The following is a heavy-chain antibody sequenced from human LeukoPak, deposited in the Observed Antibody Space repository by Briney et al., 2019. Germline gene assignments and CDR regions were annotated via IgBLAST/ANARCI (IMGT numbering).Heavy chain of an antibody. CDR2: TNGSGRTT. CDR3: AIDYDSNGYYYLGNTDY. V-gene: IGHV3-23*01. Sequence: AGSLRLSCVASAFTFNTYAMNWDRQAPGKGRQWVSLTNGSGRTTSYADSVKGRFTISRDNSKNTLYLQMNSLRAEDTAVYYCAIDYDSNGYYYLGNTDYWGQGTLVTVSS. D-gene: IGHD3-22*01. CDR1: AFTFNTYA. J-gene: IGHJ4*02.